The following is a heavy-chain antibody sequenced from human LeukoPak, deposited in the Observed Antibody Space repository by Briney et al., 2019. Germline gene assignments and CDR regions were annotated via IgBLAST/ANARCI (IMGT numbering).Heavy chain of an antibody. D-gene: IGHD2-8*02. CDR1: RGSFSGYF. Sequence: SDTLSLTCDVYRGSFSGYFWSWIRQTPGKGLEWLGEMNDSGSTNYNPSLKSRVTISVAASKNQYSLRLTSVTAADTAVYYCARKGFVESTGWRGAFDVWGQGTMVTVSS. V-gene: IGHV4-34*01. CDR2: MNDSGST. CDR3: ARKGFVESTGWRGAFDV. J-gene: IGHJ3*01.